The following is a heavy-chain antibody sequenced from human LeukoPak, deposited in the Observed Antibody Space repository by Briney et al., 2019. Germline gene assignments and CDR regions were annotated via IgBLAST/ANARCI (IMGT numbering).Heavy chain of an antibody. CDR2: TFYRSKWYN. CDR3: ARDPSVYDSGWFDL. J-gene: IGHJ5*02. CDR1: GDIVSSNSAA. V-gene: IGHV6-1*01. D-gene: IGHD3-22*01. Sequence: SQTLSLTCAISGDIVSSNSAAWNWLRQSRSRGLEWLVRTFYRSKWYNEYAVSVKSRITINPDTSKNQFSLQLNSVTPDDTAVYYCARDPSVYDSGWFDLWGQGTLVTVSS.